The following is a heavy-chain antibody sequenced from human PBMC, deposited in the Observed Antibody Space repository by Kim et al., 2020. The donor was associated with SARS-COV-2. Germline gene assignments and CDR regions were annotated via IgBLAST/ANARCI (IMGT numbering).Heavy chain of an antibody. V-gene: IGHV4-59*08. CDR2: IYYSGTT. J-gene: IGHJ6*03. D-gene: IGHD2-21*01. CDR3: ARLHSNHMDV. Sequence: SETLSLTCTVSGGSMTSFYWTWIRQPPGRGLEWIGYIYYSGTTSYNPSLKSRVTISVDTSKNQFSLELNSLTAADTAIYYCARLHSNHMDVWGKGTTVTVSS. CDR1: GGSMTSFY.